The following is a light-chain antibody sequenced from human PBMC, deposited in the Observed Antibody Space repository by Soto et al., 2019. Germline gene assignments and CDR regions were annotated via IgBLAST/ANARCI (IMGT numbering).Light chain of an antibody. CDR3: QQYNNWPPFT. Sequence: DIQMTHSASTLSSSVGYRVTITCRXRQTISNWLAWYQQKPGKAPKLLIYAASTLQSGVPSRFSGSGSGTEFTLTISSLQSEDFAVYYCQQYNNWPPFTFGQGTRLEIK. J-gene: IGKJ5*01. CDR1: QTISNW. CDR2: AAS. V-gene: IGKV1-5*01.